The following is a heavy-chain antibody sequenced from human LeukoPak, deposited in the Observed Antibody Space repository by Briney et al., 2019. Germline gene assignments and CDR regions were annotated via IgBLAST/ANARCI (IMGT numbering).Heavy chain of an antibody. J-gene: IGHJ4*02. Sequence: PGGSLRLSCAAPGFTFTSYAMGWVRQAPRKGLEWVSAISGSGGSTYYADSVKGRFTISRDNSKNTLYLQMNSLRAGDTAVYYCAKGHVVWAVDYWGQGTLVTVSS. CDR2: ISGSGGST. V-gene: IGHV3-23*01. D-gene: IGHD6-19*01. CDR1: GFTFTSYA. CDR3: AKGHVVWAVDY.